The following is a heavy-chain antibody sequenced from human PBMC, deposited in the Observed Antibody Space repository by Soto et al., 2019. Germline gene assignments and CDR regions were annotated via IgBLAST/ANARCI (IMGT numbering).Heavy chain of an antibody. V-gene: IGHV1-3*01. J-gene: IGHJ5*02. Sequence: ASVKVSCKASGYTFTSYAMHWVRQAPGQRLEWMGWINAGNGNTKYSQKFQGRVTITRDTSASTAYMELSSLRSEDTAVYYCARGTPGDSGVNWFDPWGRGTLVTVSS. D-gene: IGHD2-21*01. CDR2: INAGNGNT. CDR3: ARGTPGDSGVNWFDP. CDR1: GYTFTSYA.